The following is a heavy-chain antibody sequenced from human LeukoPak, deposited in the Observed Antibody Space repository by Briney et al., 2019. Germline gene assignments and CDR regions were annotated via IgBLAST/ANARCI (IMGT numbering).Heavy chain of an antibody. Sequence: PSETLSLTCTVSGGSISSYYWSWIRQPAGKGLEWIGRIYTSGSTNYNPSLKSRVTMSVDTSKNQFSLKQSSVTAADTAVYYCASSIVGYSSSWYGYDYYYGMDVWGQGTTVTVSS. CDR1: GGSISSYY. J-gene: IGHJ6*02. V-gene: IGHV4-4*07. CDR3: ASSIVGYSSSWYGYDYYYGMDV. D-gene: IGHD6-13*01. CDR2: IYTSGST.